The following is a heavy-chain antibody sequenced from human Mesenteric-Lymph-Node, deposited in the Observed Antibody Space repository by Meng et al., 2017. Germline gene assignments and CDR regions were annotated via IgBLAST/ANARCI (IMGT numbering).Heavy chain of an antibody. V-gene: IGHV4-4*02. D-gene: IGHD1-14*01. CDR2: IYHSGIT. Sequence: EARPGLVKPSGTLSLICAVSGGSISSSNWWSWVRQPPGKGLEWIGKIYHSGITIYNPSLKSRATMSVDNSKNQFSLKLNSMTAADTAVYYCARDPTGGEDHQRVWGQGTLVTVSS. CDR3: ARDPTGGEDHQRV. J-gene: IGHJ4*02. CDR1: GGSISSSNW.